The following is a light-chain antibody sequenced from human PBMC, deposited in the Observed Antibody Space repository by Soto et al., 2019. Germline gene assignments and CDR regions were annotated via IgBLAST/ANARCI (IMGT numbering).Light chain of an antibody. Sequence: IELTQSPSTLSVSPGDRATLSCRASQAFSNNLAWYQQKPGQAPKLLFYGASSLDADIPARFSGSGSGTDFTLTISSLQSEDFAAYYCQQYNNCFLTFGGGTKVEIK. V-gene: IGKV3-15*01. J-gene: IGKJ4*01. CDR3: QQYNNCFLT. CDR1: QAFSNN. CDR2: GAS.